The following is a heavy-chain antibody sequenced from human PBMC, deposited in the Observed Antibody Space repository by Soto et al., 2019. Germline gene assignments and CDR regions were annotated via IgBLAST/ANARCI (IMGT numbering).Heavy chain of an antibody. CDR3: AADPPPDSSYYYYGMDV. V-gene: IGHV1-58*01. J-gene: IGHJ6*02. Sequence: QMQLVQSGPEVKKPGTSVKVSCKASGFTFTRSAVQWVRQARGQRLEWIGWIVVGSGNTNYAQKFQERVTITRDMSTSTVYLELSSLRSEDTAVYYCAADPPPDSSYYYYGMDVLGQGTTVTVSS. D-gene: IGHD6-6*01. CDR1: GFTFTRSA. CDR2: IVVGSGNT.